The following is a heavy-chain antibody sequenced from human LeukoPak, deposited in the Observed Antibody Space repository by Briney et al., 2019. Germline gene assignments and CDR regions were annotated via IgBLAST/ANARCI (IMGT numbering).Heavy chain of an antibody. CDR1: GYTFTSYD. V-gene: IGHV1-8*03. CDR2: MNPNSGNT. J-gene: IGHJ3*02. Sequence: GASVKVSCKASGYTFTSYDINWVRQATGQGLEWMGWMNPNSGNTGYAQKFQGRVTITRNTSISTAYMELSSLRSEDTAVYYCARVGRGEVYDAFDIWGQGTMVTVSS. CDR3: ARVGRGEVYDAFDI. D-gene: IGHD3-10*01.